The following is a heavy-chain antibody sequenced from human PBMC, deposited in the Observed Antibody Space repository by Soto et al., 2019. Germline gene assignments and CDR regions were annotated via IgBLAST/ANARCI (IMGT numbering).Heavy chain of an antibody. CDR3: ARSMPLGIVVVTAPPNYYYYGMDV. D-gene: IGHD2-21*02. CDR1: GGTFSSYA. Sequence: GASVKVSCKASGGTFSSYAISWVRQAPGQGLEWMGGIIPIFGTANYAQKFQGRVTITADKSTSTAYMELSSLRSEDTAVYYCARSMPLGIVVVTAPPNYYYYGMDVWGQGTTVTVSS. CDR2: IIPIFGTA. J-gene: IGHJ6*02. V-gene: IGHV1-69*06.